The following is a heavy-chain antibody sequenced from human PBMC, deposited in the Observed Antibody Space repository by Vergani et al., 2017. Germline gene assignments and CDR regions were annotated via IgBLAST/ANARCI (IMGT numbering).Heavy chain of an antibody. CDR1: GYTFTSYG. V-gene: IGHV1-69*13. J-gene: IGHJ4*02. CDR2: IIPIFGTA. Sequence: QVQLVQSGAEVKKPGASVKVSCKASGYTFTSYGISWVRQAPGQGLEWMGGIIPIFGTANYAQKFQGRVTITADESTSTAYMELSSLRSEDTAVYYCARVNYDFWEIDYWGQGTLVTVSS. D-gene: IGHD3-3*01. CDR3: ARVNYDFWEIDY.